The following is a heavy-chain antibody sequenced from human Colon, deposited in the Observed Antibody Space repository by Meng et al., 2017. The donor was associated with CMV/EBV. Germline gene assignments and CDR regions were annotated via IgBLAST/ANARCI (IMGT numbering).Heavy chain of an antibody. CDR2: VANKANSYTT. CDR3: SKGYSGIDIYAFDI. V-gene: IGHV3-72*01. Sequence: GESLKISCAGSGFIFSDHYIDWVRQAPGKGLEWLGRVANKANSYTTEYGASVTGRFTFSRDDSENSVYLQMNSLKSEDTAVYYCSKGYSGIDIYAFDIWGHGTMVTVSS. J-gene: IGHJ3*02. D-gene: IGHD1-26*01. CDR1: GFIFSDHY.